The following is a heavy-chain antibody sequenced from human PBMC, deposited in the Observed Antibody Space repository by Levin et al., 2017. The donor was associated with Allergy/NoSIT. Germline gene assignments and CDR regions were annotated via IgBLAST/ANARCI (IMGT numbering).Heavy chain of an antibody. V-gene: IGHV4-59*01. Sequence: SETLSLTCTVSGGSISSYYWSWIRQPPGKGLEWIGYIYYSGSTNYNPSLKSRVTISVDTSKNQFSLKLSSVTAADTAVYYCARSQSIAAAGSYWYFDLWGRGTLVTVSS. D-gene: IGHD6-13*01. J-gene: IGHJ2*01. CDR1: GGSISSYY. CDR2: IYYSGST. CDR3: ARSQSIAAAGSYWYFDL.